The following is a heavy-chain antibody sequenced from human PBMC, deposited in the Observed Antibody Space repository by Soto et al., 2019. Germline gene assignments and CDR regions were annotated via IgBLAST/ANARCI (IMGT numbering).Heavy chain of an antibody. V-gene: IGHV3-30*03. CDR2: IAKDGSDI. J-gene: IGHJ4*01. CDR1: GFTFNLYG. Sequence: GGPLRLSCAASGFTFNLYGMHCFRQAPEKELEWVAAIAKDGSDIHYIDPVRGRFTISRDNSENTLYLQMDSLRGDDSAVYYCARAAAYARSGYYYYFEYWGHGTQVTVSS. CDR3: ARAAAYARSGYYYYFEY. D-gene: IGHD3-22*01.